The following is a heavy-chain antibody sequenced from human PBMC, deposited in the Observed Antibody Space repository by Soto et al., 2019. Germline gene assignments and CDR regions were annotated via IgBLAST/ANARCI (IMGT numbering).Heavy chain of an antibody. CDR3: ARVIGYYYHMDV. D-gene: IGHD3-22*01. CDR1: GYTFTTYD. J-gene: IGHJ6*02. CDR2: ISAYNGNT. Sequence: ASVKVSCKASGYTFTTYDLSWVRQAPGQGLEWMGWISAYNGNTNYAQNLQGRVTMTTDTSTSTAYMELRSLRSDDTAVYYCARVIGYYYHMDVWGQGTTVTVS. V-gene: IGHV1-18*01.